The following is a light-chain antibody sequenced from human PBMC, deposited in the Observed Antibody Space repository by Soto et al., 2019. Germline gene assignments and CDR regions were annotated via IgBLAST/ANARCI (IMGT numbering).Light chain of an antibody. Sequence: QSALTQPPSVSGSPGQSITISCTGTSSDVGAYNSVSWYQQHPGIAPKLIIYEVSNRPSGVSNRFSGSTSGNTASLTISGLQAEDETDYYCSSYTSASAWVFGGGTKVTVL. J-gene: IGLJ3*02. V-gene: IGLV2-14*01. CDR2: EVS. CDR3: SSYTSASAWV. CDR1: SSDVGAYNS.